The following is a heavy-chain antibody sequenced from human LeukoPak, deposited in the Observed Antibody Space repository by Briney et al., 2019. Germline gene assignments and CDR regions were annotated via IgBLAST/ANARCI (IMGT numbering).Heavy chain of an antibody. Sequence: ASVKVSCKASGYTFTSYGISWVRQAPGQGLEWMGWISAYNGNTNYAQKLQGRATMTTDTSTSTAYMELRSLRSDDTAVYYCARLQAAAVRSWFDPWGQGTLVTVSS. D-gene: IGHD6-13*01. CDR3: ARLQAAAVRSWFDP. CDR1: GYTFTSYG. V-gene: IGHV1-18*01. J-gene: IGHJ5*02. CDR2: ISAYNGNT.